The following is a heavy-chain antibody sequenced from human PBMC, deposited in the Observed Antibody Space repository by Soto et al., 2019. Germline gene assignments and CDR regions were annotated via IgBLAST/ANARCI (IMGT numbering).Heavy chain of an antibody. Sequence: QVQLVQSGAEVKKPGSSVKVSCKASGVTFTNDIITWVRQAPGQGLEWMGRIIPLLDIANYAQKCQGRVTITADKSTSPSYMEPNSLRSEDTAVYYCVRDSPIGSTYSGYDGIDYWGQGTLVTVSS. CDR1: GVTFTNDI. D-gene: IGHD5-12*01. V-gene: IGHV1-69*08. CDR3: VRDSPIGSTYSGYDGIDY. J-gene: IGHJ4*02. CDR2: IIPLLDIA.